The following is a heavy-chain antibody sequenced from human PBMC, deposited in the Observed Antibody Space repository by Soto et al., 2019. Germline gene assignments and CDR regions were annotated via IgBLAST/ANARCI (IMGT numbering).Heavy chain of an antibody. D-gene: IGHD3-10*01. J-gene: IGHJ4*02. CDR2: IYYSGSA. CDR1: GGSISSSSYY. Sequence: QLQLQESGPGLVKPSETLSLTCTVSGGSISSSSYYWGWIRQPPGKGLEWIGSIYYSGSAYYNASLKSRVTISVDTSKNQFSLKVSSVTAADTAVYYCARVGRGFGIDLWINDYWGQGTLVTVSS. CDR3: ARVGRGFGIDLWINDY. V-gene: IGHV4-39*01.